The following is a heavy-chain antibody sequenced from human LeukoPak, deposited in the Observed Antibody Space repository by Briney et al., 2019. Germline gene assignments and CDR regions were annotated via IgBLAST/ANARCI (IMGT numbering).Heavy chain of an antibody. CDR3: ARRSSGWHYYFDY. Sequence: HSGGSLRLSCAASGFSFSDYEMNWVRQAPGKGLEWVSYISSSGSTIYYADSVKGRFTISRDNAKNSLYLQMNSLRAEDTAVYYCARRSSGWHYYFDYWGQGTPVTVSS. CDR2: ISSSGSTI. J-gene: IGHJ4*02. CDR1: GFSFSDYE. V-gene: IGHV3-48*03. D-gene: IGHD6-19*01.